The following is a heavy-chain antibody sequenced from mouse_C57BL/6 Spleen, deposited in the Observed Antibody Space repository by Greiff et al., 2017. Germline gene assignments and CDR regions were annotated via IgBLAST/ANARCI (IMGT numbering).Heavy chain of an antibody. V-gene: IGHV10-1*01. CDR3: VRQEGYYGSSYGYYAMDY. CDR1: GFSFNTYA. CDR2: IRSKSNNYAT. J-gene: IGHJ4*01. D-gene: IGHD1-1*01. Sequence: EVKLMESGGGLVQPKGSLKLSCAASGFSFNTYAMNWVRQAPGKGLEWVARIRSKSNNYATYYADSVKDRFTISRDDSESMLYLQMNNLKTEDTAMYYCVRQEGYYGSSYGYYAMDYWGQGTSVTVSS.